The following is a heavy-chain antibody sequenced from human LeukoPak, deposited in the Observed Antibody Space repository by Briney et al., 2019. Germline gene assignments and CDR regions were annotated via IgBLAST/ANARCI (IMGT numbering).Heavy chain of an antibody. D-gene: IGHD3-3*01. CDR3: ARGRRPSFQWSDVGFDI. V-gene: IGHV4-39*02. CDR1: GGSISSSSYY. J-gene: IGHJ3*02. CDR2: INHSGST. Sequence: SETLSLTCTVSGGSISSSSYYWGWIRQPPGKGLEWIGSINHSGSTNYNPSLKSRVTISVDTSKNHFSLRLSSVTAADTAVYYCARGRRPSFQWSDVGFDIWGQGTMVTVSS.